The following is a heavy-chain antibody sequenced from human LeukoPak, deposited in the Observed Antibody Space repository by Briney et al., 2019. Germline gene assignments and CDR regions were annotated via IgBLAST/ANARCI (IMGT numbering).Heavy chain of an antibody. D-gene: IGHD3-22*01. CDR1: GFTFSTYW. J-gene: IGHJ1*01. V-gene: IGHV3-74*01. Sequence: PGGSLRLSCAASGFTFSTYWMHWVRQAPGKGLVWVSRIKSDWSTNYADSVKGRFTISRDNAKNTVSLQMNSLRPEDTGVYYCARAPSEIGGYYPEYFRHWGQGTLVTVSS. CDR2: IKSDWST. CDR3: ARAPSEIGGYYPEYFRH.